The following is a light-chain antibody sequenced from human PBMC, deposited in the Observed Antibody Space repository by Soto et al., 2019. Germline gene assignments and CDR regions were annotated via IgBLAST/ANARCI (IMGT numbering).Light chain of an antibody. V-gene: IGLV2-14*01. CDR1: DSDVGAYDY. J-gene: IGLJ3*02. CDR2: DVT. Sequence: QSVLTQPASVSGSPGQSITISCTGTDSDVGAYDYISWYQHLPGNAPKLIIYDVTHRPSGVSYHFSGSKSGNTASLTISGLRSEDEADYYCCSYTVARTWVFGGGTKVTVL. CDR3: CSYTVARTWV.